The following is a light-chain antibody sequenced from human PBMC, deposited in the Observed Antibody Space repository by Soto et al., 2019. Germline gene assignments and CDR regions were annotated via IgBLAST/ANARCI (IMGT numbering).Light chain of an antibody. CDR3: QQYKSYSMYT. Sequence: DIQMTQSPSTLSASVGDRVTITCRASQTINNWLAWYQQKPGKAPKLLIYKTSSLESGVPSRFSGSGSGTEFTLTISCLQPDDFATYYCQQYKSYSMYTFGQGTNLEIK. CDR2: KTS. CDR1: QTINNW. V-gene: IGKV1-5*03. J-gene: IGKJ2*01.